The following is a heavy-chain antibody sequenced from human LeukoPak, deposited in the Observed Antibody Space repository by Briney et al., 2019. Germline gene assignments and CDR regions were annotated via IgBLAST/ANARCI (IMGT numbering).Heavy chain of an antibody. D-gene: IGHD6-19*01. V-gene: IGHV3-48*03. CDR3: AREGIAVAGNWFDP. CDR1: GFTFSSYE. J-gene: IGHJ5*02. CDR2: ISSSGSTI. Sequence: GGSLRLSCAASGFTFSSYEMNWVRQAPGKGLEWASYISSSGSTIYYADSVKGRLTISRDNAKNSLYLQMNSLRVEDTAVYYCAREGIAVAGNWFDPWGQGTLVTVSS.